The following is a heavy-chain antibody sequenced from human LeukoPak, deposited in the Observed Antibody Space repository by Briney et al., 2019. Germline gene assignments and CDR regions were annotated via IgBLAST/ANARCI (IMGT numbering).Heavy chain of an antibody. D-gene: IGHD3-22*01. CDR1: GFTFSSYA. V-gene: IGHV3-30-3*01. Sequence: PGGSLRLSCAASGFTFSSYAMHWVRQAPGKGLEWVAVISYDGSNKYYADSVKGRFTISRDNAKNSLYLQMNSLRDEDTAVYYCARGKYYYDSSGSNRPDYWGQGTLVTVSS. J-gene: IGHJ4*02. CDR2: ISYDGSNK. CDR3: ARGKYYYDSSGSNRPDY.